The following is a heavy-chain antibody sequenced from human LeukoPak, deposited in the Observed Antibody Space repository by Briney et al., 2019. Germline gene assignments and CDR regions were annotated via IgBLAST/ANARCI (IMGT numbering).Heavy chain of an antibody. CDR2: IYHSGST. V-gene: IGHV4-30-2*01. CDR1: GGSITSSNYY. CDR3: ARAGGNSGYWYFDL. D-gene: IGHD4-23*01. J-gene: IGHJ2*01. Sequence: SETLSLTCTVSGGSITSSNYYWGWIRQPPGKGLEWIGYIYHSGSTYYNPSLKSRVTISVDRSKNQFSLKLSSVTAADTAVYYCARAGGNSGYWYFDLWGRGTLVTVSS.